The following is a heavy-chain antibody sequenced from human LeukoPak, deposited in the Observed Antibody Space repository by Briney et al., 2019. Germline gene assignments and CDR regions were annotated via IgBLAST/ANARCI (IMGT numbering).Heavy chain of an antibody. D-gene: IGHD1-20*01. V-gene: IGHV4-30-2*01. CDR2: IYHSGST. Sequence: SETLSLTCTVSGGSISSGGYYWSWIRQPPGKGLEWIGYIYHSGSTYYNPSLKSRVTISVDRSKNQFSLKLSSVTAADTAVYYCATGITGTKGWFDPWGQGTLVTVSS. CDR3: ATGITGTKGWFDP. CDR1: GGSISSGGYY. J-gene: IGHJ5*02.